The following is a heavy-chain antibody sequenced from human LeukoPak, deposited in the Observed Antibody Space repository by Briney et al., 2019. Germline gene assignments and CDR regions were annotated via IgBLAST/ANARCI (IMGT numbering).Heavy chain of an antibody. D-gene: IGHD6-13*01. CDR3: ARAGVIIAAAGTLTNFDY. CDR1: GGSFSGYY. J-gene: IGHJ4*02. V-gene: IGHV4-34*01. CDR2: INHSGST. Sequence: SETLSLTCTVYGGSFSGYYWSWIRQPPGKGLEWLGEINHSGSTNYNPSLKSRVTISVDTSKNQFSLKLSSVTAVDTAVYYCARAGVIIAAAGTLTNFDYWGQGTLVTVSS.